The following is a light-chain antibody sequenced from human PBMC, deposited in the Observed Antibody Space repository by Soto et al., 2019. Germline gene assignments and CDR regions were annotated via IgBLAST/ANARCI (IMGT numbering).Light chain of an antibody. Sequence: SALTQPPSASGSLGQSVTISCTGTSSDVGGYNYVSWYQQHPGKAPKLMISEVSKRPSGVPDRFSGSKSGNAASLTVSGLQAEDEADYYCSSYAGNNKYVFGAGTKLTVL. V-gene: IGLV2-8*01. CDR2: EVS. CDR3: SSYAGNNKYV. J-gene: IGLJ1*01. CDR1: SSDVGGYNY.